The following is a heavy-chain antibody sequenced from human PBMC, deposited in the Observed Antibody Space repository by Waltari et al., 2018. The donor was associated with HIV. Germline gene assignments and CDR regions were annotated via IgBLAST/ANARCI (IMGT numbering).Heavy chain of an antibody. CDR2: INSDVSST. V-gene: IGHV3-74*01. D-gene: IGHD3-16*01. CDR3: ASLYNYVWGSPPPFDY. J-gene: IGHJ4*02. CDR1: GFIFRSYW. Sequence: EVQLVESGGGFVQPGGYLRLACAGSGFIFRSYWKLWVSPAPGKGLVWVSRINSDVSSTNYADSVKGRFTISRDNAKNTVYLQMNSLRAEDTALYYCASLYNYVWGSPPPFDYWGQGTLVTVSS.